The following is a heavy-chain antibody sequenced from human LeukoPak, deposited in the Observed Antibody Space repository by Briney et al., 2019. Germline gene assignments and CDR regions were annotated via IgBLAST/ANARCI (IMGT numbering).Heavy chain of an antibody. CDR3: ARRRYYDSTGYNPTYYFDH. V-gene: IGHV4-59*02. CDR1: GDSVIGSY. Sequence: PSETLSLTCTVSGDSVIGSYWSWIRQAPGKGLEFIGYIYYSVDTDYNPSLKNRVTMSLDLSKKQSSLSLTSVTAADTAVYYCARRRYYDSTGYNPTYYFDHWGQGILVTVSS. CDR2: IYYSVDT. D-gene: IGHD3-22*01. J-gene: IGHJ4*02.